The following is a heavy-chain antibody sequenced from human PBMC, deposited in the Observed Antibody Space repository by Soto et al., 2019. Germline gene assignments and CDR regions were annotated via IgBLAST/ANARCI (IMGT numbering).Heavy chain of an antibody. Sequence: GGSLRLSCAASGFTFSDYYMSWIRQAPGKGLGGVSYISSSSSYTNYADSVKGRFTISRDNAKNSLYLQMNSLRAEDTAVYYCARDHHRYSGYDYVDYWGQGTLVTVSS. J-gene: IGHJ4*02. CDR2: ISSSSSYT. D-gene: IGHD5-12*01. V-gene: IGHV3-11*05. CDR1: GFTFSDYY. CDR3: ARDHHRYSGYDYVDY.